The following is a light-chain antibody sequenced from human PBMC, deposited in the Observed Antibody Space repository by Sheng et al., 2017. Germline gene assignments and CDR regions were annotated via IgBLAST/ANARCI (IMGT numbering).Light chain of an antibody. CDR1: QGIRND. CDR2: AAS. Sequence: AIQMTQSPSSLSASVGDIVTITCRASQGIRNDLVWYQQKPGKAPELLIYAASTLQSGVPSRFSGSGSGTDFTLTISCLQSEDFATYYCQQYYSFPWTFGQGTKVEIK. CDR3: QQYYSFPWT. V-gene: IGKV1-6*01. J-gene: IGKJ1*01.